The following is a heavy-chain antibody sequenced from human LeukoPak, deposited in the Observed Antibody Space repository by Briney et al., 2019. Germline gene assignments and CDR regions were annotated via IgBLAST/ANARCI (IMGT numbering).Heavy chain of an antibody. V-gene: IGHV3-23*01. J-gene: IGHJ4*02. CDR3: AKDRPQWLRFRGGAYDY. CDR2: IGAGGVNT. D-gene: IGHD5-12*01. Sequence: PGGSLRLSCAASGFTFSSHSMSWVRQAPGKGLQWVSTIGAGGVNTFYADSVKGRFTISRDNSKNTLYLQMNSLRAEDTAVYYCAKDRPQWLRFRGGAYDYWGQGTLVTVSS. CDR1: GFTFSSHS.